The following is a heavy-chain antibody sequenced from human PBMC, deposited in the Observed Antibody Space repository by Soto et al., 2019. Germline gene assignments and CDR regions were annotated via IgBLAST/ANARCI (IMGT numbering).Heavy chain of an antibody. CDR1: GFTFSNYA. D-gene: IGHD6-19*01. V-gene: IGHV3-23*01. CDR2: ISGSGRSP. Sequence: EEQLLESGGGLVQPGGSLRLSCVASGFTFSNYAMTWVRQLPGKRLEWVSAISGSGRSPYYADSVKGRFTISRDNSKDTLYLQMNSLRADDTAVYFCARDRLVAGVESRLQYWGQGTLVTVSS. J-gene: IGHJ4*02. CDR3: ARDRLVAGVESRLQY.